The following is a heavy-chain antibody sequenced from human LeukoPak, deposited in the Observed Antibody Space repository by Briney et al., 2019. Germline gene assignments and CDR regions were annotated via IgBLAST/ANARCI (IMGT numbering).Heavy chain of an antibody. J-gene: IGHJ1*01. CDR3: ASGFCSGGSCYSVYFQH. D-gene: IGHD2-15*01. CDR2: IYSGGNT. Sequence: GGSLRLSCAASGFTVSSNYMSWVRRAPGKGLEWVSVIYSGGNTYYADSVKGRFTISRDNSKNTLYLQMNSLRAEDTAVYYCASGFCSGGSCYSVYFQHWGQGTLVTVSS. CDR1: GFTVSSNY. V-gene: IGHV3-53*01.